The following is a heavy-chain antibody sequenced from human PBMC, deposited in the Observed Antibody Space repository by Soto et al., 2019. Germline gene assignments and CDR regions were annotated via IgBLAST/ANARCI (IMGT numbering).Heavy chain of an antibody. CDR2: INPKNGGT. Sequence: QVRLVQSGAEVKKPGASVKVTCKPSGYTFIDAYIHWVRQAPGQGLEWLGWINPKNGGTNYAQKFQGRVTMTRDTSSSTAFMELSSLNSNDTAVYYCAREEGTELDFWGQGTLVTVSS. J-gene: IGHJ4*02. V-gene: IGHV1-2*02. CDR3: AREEGTELDF. D-gene: IGHD1-7*01. CDR1: GYTFIDAY.